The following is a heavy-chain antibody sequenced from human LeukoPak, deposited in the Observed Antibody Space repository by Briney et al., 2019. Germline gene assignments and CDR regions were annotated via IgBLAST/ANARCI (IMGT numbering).Heavy chain of an antibody. CDR2: TYYRSKWYN. CDR1: GDSVSGNSTA. D-gene: IGHD5-24*01. CDR3: ARGGQGDGYSADEAFDF. J-gene: IGHJ3*01. Sequence: SQTPSLTCAISGDSVSGNSTAYNWIRQSPSRGLEWLGRTYYRSKWYNDYAVSVKSRITINADTSKNQLSLQLNSVTPEDTAVYYCARGGQGDGYSADEAFDFWGQGTMVTVSS. V-gene: IGHV6-1*01.